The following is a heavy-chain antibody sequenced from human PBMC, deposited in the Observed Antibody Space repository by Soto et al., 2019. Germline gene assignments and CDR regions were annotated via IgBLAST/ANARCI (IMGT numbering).Heavy chain of an antibody. CDR2: IYWDDDK. CDR1: GFSLSTTGMG. CDR3: AHRRSKGDSDL. V-gene: IGHV2-5*02. Sequence: QITLKESGPTLVKPTQTLTLTCTFSGFSLSTTGMGVGWIRQPPGKALEWLALIYWDDDKHYSPSLKSRLTLTKDTSENQVVLTMTTMDPVDTATYYCAHRRSKGDSDLWGRGTLVTVSS. J-gene: IGHJ2*01.